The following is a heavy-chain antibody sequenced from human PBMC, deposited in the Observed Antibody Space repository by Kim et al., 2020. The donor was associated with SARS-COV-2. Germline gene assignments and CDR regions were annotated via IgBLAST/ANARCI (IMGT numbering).Heavy chain of an antibody. D-gene: IGHD2-15*01. CDR2: ISYDGSNK. V-gene: IGHV3-30-3*01. J-gene: IGHJ3*02. CDR1: GFTFSSYA. Sequence: GGSLRLSCAASGFTFSSYAMHWVRQAPGKGLEWVAVISYDGSNKYYADSVKGRFTISRDNSKNTLYLQMNSLRAEDTAVYYCAILNRGASLGGAFDIWGQGTMVTVSS. CDR3: AILNRGASLGGAFDI.